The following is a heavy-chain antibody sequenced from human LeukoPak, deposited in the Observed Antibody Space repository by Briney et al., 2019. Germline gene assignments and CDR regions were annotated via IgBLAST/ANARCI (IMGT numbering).Heavy chain of an antibody. D-gene: IGHD1-26*01. CDR2: ISYDGSDK. CDR1: GFTFSSYG. CDR3: AKSRPSGTSDAFDI. J-gene: IGHJ3*02. V-gene: IGHV3-30*18. Sequence: PGRSLRLSCAASGFTFSSYGMHWVRQAPGKGLEWVAVISYDGSDKYYADSVKGRFTISRDNSKNTLYLQMNSQRAEDTAVYYCAKSRPSGTSDAFDIWGQGTMVTVSS.